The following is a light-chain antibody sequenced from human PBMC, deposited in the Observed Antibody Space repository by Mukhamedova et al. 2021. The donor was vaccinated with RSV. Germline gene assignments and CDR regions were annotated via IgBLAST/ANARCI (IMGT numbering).Light chain of an antibody. V-gene: IGKV1-5*03. Sequence: WYQRRVHGKAPKLLIYKASSLESGVPSRFSGSGSGTEFTLTISSLQPDDFATYYCQQYITILTFGQGTKVEMK. J-gene: IGKJ1*01. CDR2: KAS. CDR3: QQYITILT.